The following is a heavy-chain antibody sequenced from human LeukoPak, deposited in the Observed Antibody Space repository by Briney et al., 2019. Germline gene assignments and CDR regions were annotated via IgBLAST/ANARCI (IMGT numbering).Heavy chain of an antibody. J-gene: IGHJ6*03. CDR1: GYTFSRYYI. Sequence: SETLSLTCTASGYTFSRYYICCGLRPPPKGRQGWTWIIYHKGSTYYNPSLKSRVTISVDNSKNTLYLKLSCLTVEDTAVYYCARVGSGLWLVGGHYYYCCCMDVWAKRTGVTVSS. D-gene: IGHD6-19*01. V-gene: IGHV4-38-2*02. CDR2: IYHKGST. CDR3: ARVGSGLWLVGGHYYYCCCMDV.